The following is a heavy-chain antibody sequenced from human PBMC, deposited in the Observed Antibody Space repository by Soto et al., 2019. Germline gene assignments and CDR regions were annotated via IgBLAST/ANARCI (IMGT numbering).Heavy chain of an antibody. CDR1: GFTFSSSG. D-gene: IGHD3-10*01. J-gene: IGHJ3*01. CDR2: ISVRGDYR. V-gene: IGHV3-23*01. Sequence: EGQLLQSGGGLVQPGESLRVSCAASGFTFSSSGMRWVRQAPGKGLEWVSSISVRGDYRYYADSVKGRFTISRDNSKNTLYLQMNSLTAEDTAVYYCANHGGFDFWGQGTMVAVSS. CDR3: ANHGGFDF.